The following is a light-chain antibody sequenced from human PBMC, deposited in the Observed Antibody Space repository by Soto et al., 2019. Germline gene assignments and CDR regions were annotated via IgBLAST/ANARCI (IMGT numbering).Light chain of an antibody. CDR1: SSNIGAGYD. Sequence: QSVLTQPPSVSGAPGQRVTISCTGSSSNIGAGYDVHWYQQLPGTAPKLLIYGNSNRPSGVPDRFSGSKSGTSASLAITGLQAEDEADYYGQSYDSSLSGSVVFGGGTKRTVL. V-gene: IGLV1-40*01. CDR3: QSYDSSLSGSVV. J-gene: IGLJ3*02. CDR2: GNS.